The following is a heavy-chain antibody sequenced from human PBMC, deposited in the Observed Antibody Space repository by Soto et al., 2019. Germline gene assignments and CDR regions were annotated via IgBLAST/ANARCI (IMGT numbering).Heavy chain of an antibody. Sequence: GGSLRLSCAASGFTFSSYAMSWVRQAPGKGLEWVSAISGSGGSTYYADSVKGRFTISRDNSKNTLYLQMNSLRAEDTAVYYCAKFGAYFVDYYTKWIVPRGQGTLVTVSS. CDR3: AKFGAYFVDYYTKWIVP. CDR1: GFTFSSYA. CDR2: ISGSGGST. J-gene: IGHJ5*02. V-gene: IGHV3-23*01. D-gene: IGHD4-17*01.